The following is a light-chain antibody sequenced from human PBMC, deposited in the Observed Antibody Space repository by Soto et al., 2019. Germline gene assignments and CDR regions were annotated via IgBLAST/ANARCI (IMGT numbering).Light chain of an antibody. CDR1: QRISSMY. CDR3: HQYAIPPQT. CDR2: GAS. V-gene: IGKV3-20*01. Sequence: IMLTQSPGTLSLSPGERATLSCRASQRISSMYLAWYQQKPGRAPRLIIYGASRRATGIPERFSGSESGTDFTLTISRLEPEDFAVYYCHQYAIPPQTFGRGTRVEI. J-gene: IGKJ1*01.